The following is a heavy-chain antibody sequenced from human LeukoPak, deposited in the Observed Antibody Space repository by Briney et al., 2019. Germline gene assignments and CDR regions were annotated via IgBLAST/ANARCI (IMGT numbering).Heavy chain of an antibody. Sequence: GGSLRLSCAASGFTFSSYAMSWVRQAPGKGLEWVSAISGSGGSTYYADSVKGRFTISRDNSKNTLYLQMNSLRAEDTAVYYCAKPDSDYPLLNWLDPWGQGTLVTVSS. CDR2: ISGSGGST. CDR3: AKPDSDYPLLNWLDP. J-gene: IGHJ5*02. D-gene: IGHD2-21*01. V-gene: IGHV3-23*01. CDR1: GFTFSSYA.